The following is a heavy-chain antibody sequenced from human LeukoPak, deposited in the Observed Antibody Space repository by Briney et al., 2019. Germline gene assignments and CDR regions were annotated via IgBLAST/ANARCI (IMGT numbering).Heavy chain of an antibody. J-gene: IGHJ5*02. CDR3: ARGGAYYDILTGYSYNWSDP. D-gene: IGHD3-9*01. CDR2: IYYSGST. CDR1: GGSISSYY. V-gene: IGHV4-59*01. Sequence: PSETLSLTCTASGGSISSYYWSWIRQPPGKGLEWIGYIYYSGSTNYNPSLKSRVTISVDTSRNQFSLKLSSVTAADTAVYYCARGGAYYDILTGYSYNWSDPWGQGTLVTVSS.